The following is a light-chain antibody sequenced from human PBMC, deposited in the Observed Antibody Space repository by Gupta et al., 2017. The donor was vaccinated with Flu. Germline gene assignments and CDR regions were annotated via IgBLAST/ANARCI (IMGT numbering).Light chain of an antibody. CDR1: QSILYSSNNKNY. J-gene: IGKJ1*01. CDR3: QQYYITPRT. CDR2: WAS. V-gene: IGKV4-1*01. Sequence: SLGERATINCKSSQSILYSSNNKNYLAWYQQKPGQPPKLLLYWASTRESGVPDRFSGSGSGTDFTLTISSLQAEDVAIYYCQQYYITPRTFGQGTKVEIK.